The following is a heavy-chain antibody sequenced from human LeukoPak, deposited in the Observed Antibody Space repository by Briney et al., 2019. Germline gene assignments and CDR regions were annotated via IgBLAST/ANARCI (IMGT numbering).Heavy chain of an antibody. CDR2: ISGSGGST. J-gene: IGHJ3*02. CDR1: GFTFSSYA. V-gene: IGHV3-23*01. Sequence: PGGSLRLSXAASGFTFSSYAMSWVRQAPGKGLEWVSAISGSGGSTYYADSVKGRLTISRDNSKTTLYLQMNSLRAEDTAVYYCAEDPYYYDSSALEVAFDIWGQGTMVTVSS. CDR3: AEDPYYYDSSALEVAFDI. D-gene: IGHD3-22*01.